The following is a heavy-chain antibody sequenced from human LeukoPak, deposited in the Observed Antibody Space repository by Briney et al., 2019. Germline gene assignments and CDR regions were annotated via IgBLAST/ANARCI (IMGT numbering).Heavy chain of an antibody. CDR1: GGSISSYY. CDR2: IYYSGST. D-gene: IGHD3-10*01. J-gene: IGHJ4*02. CDR3: ARYRDAGGYFDY. Sequence: PSETLSLTCTVSGGSISSYYWSWIRQPPGKGLEWIGYIYYSGSTNYNPSLKSRVTISVDTSKNQFSLKLSSVTAADTAVYYCARYRDAGGYFDYWGQGTLVTVSS. V-gene: IGHV4-59*12.